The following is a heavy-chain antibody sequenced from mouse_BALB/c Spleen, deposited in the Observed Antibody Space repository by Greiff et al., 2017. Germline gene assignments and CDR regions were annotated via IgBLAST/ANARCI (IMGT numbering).Heavy chain of an antibody. J-gene: IGHJ1*01. Sequence: EVMLVESGGGLVQPGGSRKLSCAASGFTFSSFGMHWVRQAPEKGLEWVAYISSGSSTIYYADTVKGRFTISRDNPKNTLFLQMTSLRSEDTAMYYCARTYGSSYVPYWYFDVWGAGTTVTVSS. CDR1: GFTFSSFG. CDR3: ARTYGSSYVPYWYFDV. V-gene: IGHV5-17*02. D-gene: IGHD1-1*01. CDR2: ISSGSSTI.